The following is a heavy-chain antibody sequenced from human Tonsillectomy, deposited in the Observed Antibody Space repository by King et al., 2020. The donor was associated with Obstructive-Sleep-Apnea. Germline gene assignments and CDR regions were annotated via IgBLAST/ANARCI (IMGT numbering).Heavy chain of an antibody. V-gene: IGHV4-4*07. D-gene: IGHD2-15*01. Sequence: VQLQESGPGLVKPSETLSLTCTVSGGSISSYYWSWIRQPAGKGLEWIGRFYTSGSTNYNPSLKSRVTMSGDTSNNQFSLKHSSVTAADTAVYYCAREKVAATPDIDYWGQGTLVTVSS. CDR1: GGSISSYY. CDR2: FYTSGST. J-gene: IGHJ4*02. CDR3: AREKVAATPDIDY.